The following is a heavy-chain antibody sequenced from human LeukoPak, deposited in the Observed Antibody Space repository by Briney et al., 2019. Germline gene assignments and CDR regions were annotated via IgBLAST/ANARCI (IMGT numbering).Heavy chain of an antibody. CDR2: IKQDGSEK. V-gene: IGHV3-7*01. CDR3: ARDSWVAGTVGLVGGEYYFDY. D-gene: IGHD6-19*01. Sequence: PGGSLRLSCAASGFTFSSYWMSWVRQAPGKGLEWVANIKQDGSEKYYVDSVKGRFTISRDNAKNSLYLQMNSLRAEDTAVYYCARDSWVAGTVGLVGGEYYFDYWGQGTLVTVSS. J-gene: IGHJ4*02. CDR1: GFTFSSYW.